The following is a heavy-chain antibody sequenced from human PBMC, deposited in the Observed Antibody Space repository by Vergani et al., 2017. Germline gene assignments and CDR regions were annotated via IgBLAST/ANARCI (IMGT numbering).Heavy chain of an antibody. Sequence: EVQLVESGGGLVQPGGSLRLSCTASGFTFSSYDMHWVRQATGKGLEWVSAIGTAGDTYYPGSVKGRFTNSRENAKNSLYLQMNSLRAGDTAIYYCARAVSTTVEDPLGYWGQGTLVTVSS. CDR1: GFTFSSYD. D-gene: IGHD4-23*01. V-gene: IGHV3-13*01. J-gene: IGHJ4*02. CDR2: IGTAGDT. CDR3: ARAVSTTVEDPLGY.